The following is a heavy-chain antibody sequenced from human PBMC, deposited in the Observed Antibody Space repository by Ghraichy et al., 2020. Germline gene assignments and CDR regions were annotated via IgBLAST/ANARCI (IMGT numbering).Heavy chain of an antibody. CDR1: GGSISSYY. D-gene: IGHD5-24*01. V-gene: IGHV4-59*01. J-gene: IGHJ4*02. CDR3: ARDIDGMATIDY. Sequence: SETLSLTCTVSGGSISSYYWSWIRQPPGKGLEWIGYIYYSGSTNYNPSLKSRVTISVDTSKNQFSLKLSSVTAADTAEYYCARDIDGMATIDYWGQGTLVTVSS. CDR2: IYYSGST.